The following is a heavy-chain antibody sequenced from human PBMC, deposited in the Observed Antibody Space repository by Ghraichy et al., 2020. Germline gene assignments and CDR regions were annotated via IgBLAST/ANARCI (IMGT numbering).Heavy chain of an antibody. J-gene: IGHJ6*02. V-gene: IGHV3-74*01. D-gene: IGHD1-1*01. CDR3: ARGGLDVTNRNDHQYGMDV. CDR1: EFTFSSYC. Sequence: GGSLRLSCAASEFTFSSYCMHWVRQAPGKGLVWVSRINSDGGSASYADSVKGRFTISRDNAKNTLHLEMSSLRAEDTAVFYCARGGLDVTNRNDHQYGMDVWGQGTTVTVSS. CDR2: INSDGGSA.